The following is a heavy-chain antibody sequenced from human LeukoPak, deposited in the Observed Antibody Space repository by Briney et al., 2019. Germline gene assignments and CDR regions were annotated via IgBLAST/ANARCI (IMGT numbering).Heavy chain of an antibody. Sequence: PSETLSLTCTVSGASISSYFWSWLRQPAGKGLEWIGRIYSSGRTDYSPSLKSRVTMSVDTSKNQFSLKLSPVTAADTAVYYCARDGFRSNYGPLAFDIWGQGTMVTVSS. V-gene: IGHV4-4*07. CDR3: ARDGFRSNYGPLAFDI. D-gene: IGHD4-11*01. J-gene: IGHJ3*02. CDR1: GASISSYF. CDR2: IYSSGRT.